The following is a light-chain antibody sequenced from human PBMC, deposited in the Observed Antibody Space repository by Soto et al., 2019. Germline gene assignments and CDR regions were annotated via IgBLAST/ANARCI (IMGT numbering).Light chain of an antibody. Sequence: QSVLTQPASVSGSPGQSITIPCTGTNSDVGGYNYVSWYQHHPGKAPKLMIYEVFNRPSGVSSRFSGSKSGSTASLTISGLQAEDEADYYCSSYISSSTLVFGTGPKVTVL. CDR1: NSDVGGYNY. CDR3: SSYISSSTLV. V-gene: IGLV2-14*01. J-gene: IGLJ1*01. CDR2: EVF.